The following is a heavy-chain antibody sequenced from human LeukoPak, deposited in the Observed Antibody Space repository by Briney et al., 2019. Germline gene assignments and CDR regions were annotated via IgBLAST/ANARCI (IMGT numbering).Heavy chain of an antibody. D-gene: IGHD3-10*01. Sequence: GRSLRLSCAASGFTFDDYAMHWVRQAPGKGLEWVSGISWNSGSIGYADSVKGRFTISRDNAKNSLYLQMNSLRAEDTALYYCAKDIVSDQSYGYYFDYWGQGTLVTVSS. CDR3: AKDIVSDQSYGYYFDY. CDR2: ISWNSGSI. J-gene: IGHJ4*02. CDR1: GFTFDDYA. V-gene: IGHV3-9*01.